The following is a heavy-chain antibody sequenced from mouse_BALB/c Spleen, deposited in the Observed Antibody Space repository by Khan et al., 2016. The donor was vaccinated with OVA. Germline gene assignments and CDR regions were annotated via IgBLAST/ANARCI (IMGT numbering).Heavy chain of an antibody. CDR3: ARGEGYYSNPYAMDY. CDR2: ISSGGTYI. CDR1: GFTFSSYT. Sequence: EVKLVESGGGLVKPGGSLKLSCAASGFTFSSYTMSWVRQTPEKRLEWVATISSGGTYIYYLDSVKGRFTISSDNAKTTLYLQMTSLKSDDSSMYYWARGEGYYSNPYAMDYWGQGTSVTVSS. J-gene: IGHJ4*01. V-gene: IGHV5-6-4*01. D-gene: IGHD2-5*01.